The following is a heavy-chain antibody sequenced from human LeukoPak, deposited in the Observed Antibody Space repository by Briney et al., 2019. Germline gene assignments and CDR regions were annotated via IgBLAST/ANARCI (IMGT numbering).Heavy chain of an antibody. CDR1: GFTFRSYA. D-gene: IGHD3-22*01. V-gene: IGHV3-23*01. CDR2: ISGSAGST. CDR3: AKVPGGFTMMGRFDP. J-gene: IGHJ5*02. Sequence: PGGSLRLSCAASGFTFRSYAMSWVRQAPGKGLEWVSAISGSAGSTYYADSVKGRFTISRDNSKNTLYLQMNSLRAEDTAVYYCAKVPGGFTMMGRFDPWGQGTLVTVSS.